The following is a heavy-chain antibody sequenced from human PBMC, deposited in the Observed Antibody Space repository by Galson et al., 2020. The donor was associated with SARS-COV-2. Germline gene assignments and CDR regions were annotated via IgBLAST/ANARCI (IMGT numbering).Heavy chain of an antibody. CDR2: IYYSGST. CDR3: AREKTSGSYYNGWFDP. J-gene: IGHJ5*02. Sequence: SETLSLTCTVSGGSISCYYWSWIRQPPGKGLEWIGYIYYSGSTNYNPSLKSRVTISVDTSKNQFSLKLSSVTAADTAVYYCAREKTSGSYYNGWFDPWGQGTLVTVSS. V-gene: IGHV4-59*13. D-gene: IGHD3-10*01. CDR1: GGSISCYY.